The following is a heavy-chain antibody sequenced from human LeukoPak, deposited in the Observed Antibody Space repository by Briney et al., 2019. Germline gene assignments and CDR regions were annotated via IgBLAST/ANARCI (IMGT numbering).Heavy chain of an antibody. J-gene: IGHJ5*02. CDR3: LRDRGYSTYDR. D-gene: IGHD6-13*01. V-gene: IGHV3-7*01. CDR1: AFTFSNYW. Sequence: PGGSLRLSCAASAFTFSNYWMNWVRQAPGKGLEWVASIKQDGSEKYYVDSVKGRFTISRDNAKNSLYLQMNTLRAEDTAVYYCLRDRGYSTYDRWGQGTLVTVSS. CDR2: IKQDGSEK.